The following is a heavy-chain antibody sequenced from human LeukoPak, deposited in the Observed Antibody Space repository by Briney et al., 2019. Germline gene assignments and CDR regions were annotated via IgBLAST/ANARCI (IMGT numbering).Heavy chain of an antibody. Sequence: ASVKVSCKASGYTFTSYDINWVRQATGQGLEWMGWMNPKSGNTGYAQKFQGRVTITRNTSISTAYMELSSLRSEDTAVYYCARGSYDYGDFVAAFDIWGQGTMVTVSS. CDR1: GYTFTSYD. CDR2: MNPKSGNT. D-gene: IGHD4-17*01. V-gene: IGHV1-8*03. CDR3: ARGSYDYGDFVAAFDI. J-gene: IGHJ3*02.